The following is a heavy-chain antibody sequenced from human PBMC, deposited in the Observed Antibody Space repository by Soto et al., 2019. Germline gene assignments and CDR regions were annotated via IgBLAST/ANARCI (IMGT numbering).Heavy chain of an antibody. J-gene: IGHJ6*02. CDR3: ARDLSGSYGMDV. CDR1: GGSFSGYY. Sequence: SETLSLTCAVYGGSFSGYYWSWIRQPPGKGLEWIGEINHSGSTNYNPSLKSRVTISVDTSKNQFSLKLSSVTAADTAVYYCARDLSGSYGMDVWGQGTTVTVSS. V-gene: IGHV4-34*01. D-gene: IGHD1-26*01. CDR2: INHSGST.